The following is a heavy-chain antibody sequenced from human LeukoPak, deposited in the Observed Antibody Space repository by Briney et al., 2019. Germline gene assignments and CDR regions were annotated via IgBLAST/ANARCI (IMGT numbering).Heavy chain of an antibody. CDR1: GFTFSRFW. CDR2: INPDGSEK. J-gene: IGHJ4*02. Sequence: GGSLRLSCAASGFTFSRFWMSWVRQAPGKGLEWVANINPDGSEKYYVDSVKGRFTISRDNAKNSLHLQMNSLRAEDTAVYYCAARAIASLPYYLDYWGQGTLVTVSS. D-gene: IGHD6-6*01. CDR3: AARAIASLPYYLDY. V-gene: IGHV3-7*01.